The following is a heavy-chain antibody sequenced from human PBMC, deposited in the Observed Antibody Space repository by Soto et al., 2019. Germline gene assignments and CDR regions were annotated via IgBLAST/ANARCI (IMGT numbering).Heavy chain of an antibody. D-gene: IGHD3-16*02. CDR3: AHSSTYYDYIWGSYRPIYFDY. CDR1: GFSLSTSGVG. Sequence: SGPTLVNPTQTLTLTCTFSGFSLSTSGVGVGWIRQPPGKALEWLALIYWDDDKRYSPSLKSRLTITKDTSKNQVVLTMTNMDPVDTATYYCAHSSTYYDYIWGSYRPIYFDYWGQGTLVTVSS. J-gene: IGHJ4*02. V-gene: IGHV2-5*02. CDR2: IYWDDDK.